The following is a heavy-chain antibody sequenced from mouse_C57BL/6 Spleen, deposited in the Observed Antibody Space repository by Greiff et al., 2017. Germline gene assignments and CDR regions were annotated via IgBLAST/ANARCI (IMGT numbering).Heavy chain of an antibody. V-gene: IGHV1-50*01. J-gene: IGHJ3*01. D-gene: IGHD1-1*01. CDR1: GYTFTSYW. CDR3: ARSVYYYGSSYGAY. CDR2: IDPSDSYT. Sequence: QVQLQQSGAELVKPGASVKLSCKASGYTFTSYWMQWVKQRPGQGLEWIGEIDPSDSYTNYNQKFKGKATLTVDTSSSTAYMQLSSLTSEDSAVYYCARSVYYYGSSYGAYWGQGTLVTVSA.